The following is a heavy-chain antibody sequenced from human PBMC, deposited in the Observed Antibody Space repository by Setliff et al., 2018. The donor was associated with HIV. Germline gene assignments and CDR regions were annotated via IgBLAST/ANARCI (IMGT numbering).Heavy chain of an antibody. Sequence: ASVKVSCKSSGGTFSNYAFSWVRQAPAQGLEWMGGVIPIFDKTTYAQKFQGRVTITADESTSTAYMELNSLRSEDTAVYYCARGGCSSTSCYDAGLFDYWGQGTLVTVSS. CDR2: VIPIFDKT. CDR1: GGTFSNYA. V-gene: IGHV1-69*13. D-gene: IGHD2-2*01. J-gene: IGHJ4*02. CDR3: ARGGCSSTSCYDAGLFDY.